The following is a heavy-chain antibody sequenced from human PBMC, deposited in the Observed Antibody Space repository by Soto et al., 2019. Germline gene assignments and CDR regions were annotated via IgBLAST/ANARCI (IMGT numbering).Heavy chain of an antibody. V-gene: IGHV3-33*01. CDR1: GFTFSSYG. CDR3: ARGGLQGVYYDMDV. D-gene: IGHD4-4*01. J-gene: IGHJ6*02. CDR2: IWYDGSNQ. Sequence: GGSLRLSCAASGFTFSSYGMHWVRQAPGKGLEWVAIIWYDGSNQYYADSVKGRFTISRDNSKNTLYLQMNSLRAEDTAVYYCARGGLQGVYYDMDVWGQGTTVTVSS.